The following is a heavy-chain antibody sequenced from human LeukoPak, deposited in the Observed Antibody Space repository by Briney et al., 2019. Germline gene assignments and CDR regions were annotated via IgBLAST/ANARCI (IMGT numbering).Heavy chain of an antibody. J-gene: IGHJ4*02. Sequence: GGSLRLSCAASGFTFSTYSMNWVRQAPGKGLEWVSYISSSSSTIYYADSVKGRFTISRDNAKNSLYLQMNSLRDEDTAVYYCARGSNVQQRLDSFDFWGQGTLVTVSS. CDR1: GFTFSTYS. CDR2: ISSSSSTI. CDR3: ARGSNVQQRLDSFDF. D-gene: IGHD6-25*01. V-gene: IGHV3-48*02.